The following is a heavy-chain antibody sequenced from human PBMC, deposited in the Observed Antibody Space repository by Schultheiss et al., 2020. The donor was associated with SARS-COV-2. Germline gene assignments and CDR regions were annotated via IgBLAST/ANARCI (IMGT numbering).Heavy chain of an antibody. CDR3: ARDGGYSSGPTDYYYYYGMDV. CDR1: GGSISSSNW. CDR2: IYHSGST. V-gene: IGHV4-4*02. Sequence: SETLSLTCAVSGGSISSSNWWSWVRQPPGKGLEWIGEIYHSGSTNYNPSLKSRVTISVDKSKNQFSLKLSSVTAADTAVYYCARDGGYSSGPTDYYYYYGMDVWGQGTTVTVSS. D-gene: IGHD6-19*01. J-gene: IGHJ6*02.